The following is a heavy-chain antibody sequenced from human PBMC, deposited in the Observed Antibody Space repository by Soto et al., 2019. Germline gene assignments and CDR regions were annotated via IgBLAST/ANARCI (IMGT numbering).Heavy chain of an antibody. V-gene: IGHV3-23*01. CDR1: GFTFSSYA. CDR3: AKGGDLGYCSSTSCSYYYMDV. Sequence: GGSLRLSCAASGFTFSSYAMSWVRQAPGKGLEWVSAISGSGGSTYYADSVKGRFTIPRDNSKNTLYLQMNSLRAEDTAVYYCAKGGDLGYCSSTSCSYYYMDVWGKGTTVTVSS. J-gene: IGHJ6*03. D-gene: IGHD2-2*01. CDR2: ISGSGGST.